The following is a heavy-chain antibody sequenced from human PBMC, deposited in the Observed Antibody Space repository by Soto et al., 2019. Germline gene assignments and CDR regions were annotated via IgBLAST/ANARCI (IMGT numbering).Heavy chain of an antibody. D-gene: IGHD3-10*01. V-gene: IGHV3-7*03. CDR1: GFTFSGYW. Sequence: GGSLRLSCSASGFTFSGYWMTWVRQAPGKGLEWVANIKEDGSEKYYVDSVKGRFTISRDNPKNSLYPQMNSLRADDMAVYYCARPLYGSGSVWFDPWGQGTLVTVSS. J-gene: IGHJ5*02. CDR3: ARPLYGSGSVWFDP. CDR2: IKEDGSEK.